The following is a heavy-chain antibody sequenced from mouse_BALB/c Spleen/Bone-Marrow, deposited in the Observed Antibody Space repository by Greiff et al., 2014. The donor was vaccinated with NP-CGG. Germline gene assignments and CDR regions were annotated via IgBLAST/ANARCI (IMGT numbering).Heavy chain of an antibody. Sequence: VQLKESGPEPVKPGASVKMSCKASGYTFTSYVMHWVKQKPGQGLEWIGYIHPYNDGTKYNERFKGKATLTSDKSSSTAYMELSSLTSEDSAVYYCARTILGYYLDYWGQGTTLTVSS. CDR2: IHPYNDGT. CDR3: ARTILGYYLDY. V-gene: IGHV1-14*01. CDR1: GYTFTSYV. D-gene: IGHD2-10*02. J-gene: IGHJ2*01.